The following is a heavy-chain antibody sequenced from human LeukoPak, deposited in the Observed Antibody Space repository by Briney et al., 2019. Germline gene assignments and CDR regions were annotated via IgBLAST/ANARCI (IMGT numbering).Heavy chain of an antibody. CDR3: ARHGRGPEGPLLPADY. Sequence: SETLSLTCAVYGGSFSGYYWSWIRQPPGKGLEWIGEINHSGSTNYNPSLKSRVTISVDTSKNQFSLKLSSVTAADTAVYYCARHGRGPEGPLLPADYWSQGTLVTVSS. V-gene: IGHV4-34*01. CDR2: INHSGST. D-gene: IGHD2-15*01. J-gene: IGHJ4*02. CDR1: GGSFSGYY.